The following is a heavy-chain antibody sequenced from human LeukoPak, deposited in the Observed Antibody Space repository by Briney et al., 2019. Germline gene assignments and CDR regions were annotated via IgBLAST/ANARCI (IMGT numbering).Heavy chain of an antibody. CDR1: GYTFTGYY. CDR2: INPNSGGT. CDR3: ARVRARYSSGWYYFDY. Sequence: ASVKVSCKASGYTFTGYYMHWVRQAPGQGLEWMGWINPNSGGTNYAQKFQGRVTMTRDTSPSTAYMELSRLRSDDTAVYYCARVRARYSSGWYYFDYWGQGTLVTVSS. J-gene: IGHJ4*02. V-gene: IGHV1-2*02. D-gene: IGHD6-19*01.